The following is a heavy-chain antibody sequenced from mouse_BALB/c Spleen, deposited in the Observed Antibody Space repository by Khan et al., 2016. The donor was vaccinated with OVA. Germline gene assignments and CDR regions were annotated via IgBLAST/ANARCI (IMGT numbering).Heavy chain of an antibody. CDR2: ISYSGSA. D-gene: IGHD4-1*01. Sequence: EVQLQESGPGLVKPSQSLSLTCTVTGYSITRDYAWNWIRQFPGNKLEWMGYISYSGSASYNPSLQSRISITRDTSKNPFFLQLDSVTTEDTATYYCASELGRYYAMDYWGQGTSVTVSS. V-gene: IGHV3-2*02. J-gene: IGHJ4*01. CDR3: ASELGRYYAMDY. CDR1: GYSITRDYA.